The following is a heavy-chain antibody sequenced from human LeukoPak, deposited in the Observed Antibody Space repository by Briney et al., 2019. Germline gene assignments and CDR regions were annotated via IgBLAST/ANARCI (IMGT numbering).Heavy chain of an antibody. CDR1: GYTFTSYG. V-gene: IGHV1-18*01. J-gene: IGHJ5*02. Sequence: ASVKVSCKASGYTFTSYGISWVRQAPGQGLEWMGWISAYNGNTNYAQKLQGRVTMTTDTSTNTAYMELRSLRSDDTAVYYCARDGVVPAAISVTAPTDNWFDPWGQGTLVTVSS. CDR3: ARDGVVPAAISVTAPTDNWFDP. CDR2: ISAYNGNT. D-gene: IGHD2-2*02.